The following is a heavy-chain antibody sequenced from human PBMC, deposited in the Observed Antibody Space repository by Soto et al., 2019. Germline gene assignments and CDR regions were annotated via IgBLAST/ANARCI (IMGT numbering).Heavy chain of an antibody. V-gene: IGHV3-23*01. J-gene: IGHJ4*02. CDR2: ITGSGGTI. Sequence: WGSLRLSCAASGFSFIKYAMIFFRHAPCKWQEWVSGITGSGGTIEYSASVKGRFTISRDNSKNTVYLQMDSLRAEDTAMYYCAKDDVSGDGLWLVSDWGQGTPVTVSS. CDR1: GFSFIKYA. CDR3: AKDDVSGDGLWLVSD. D-gene: IGHD2-21*02.